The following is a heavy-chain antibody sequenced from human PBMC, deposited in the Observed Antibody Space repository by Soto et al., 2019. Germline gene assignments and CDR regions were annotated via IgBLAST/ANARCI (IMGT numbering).Heavy chain of an antibody. J-gene: IGHJ4*02. CDR2: IYYIGST. V-gene: IGHV4-39*01. CDR1: GDSISSGSYS. Sequence: SETLSLTCTVSGDSISSGSYSWGWIRQPPGKGLEWIGTIYYIGSTFYNPSLKSRVTISVDTSKNQLSLKLSSVTAADTAVYYCASVVVAAATQFDHGGQGTLVTVSS. D-gene: IGHD2-15*01. CDR3: ASVVVAAATQFDH.